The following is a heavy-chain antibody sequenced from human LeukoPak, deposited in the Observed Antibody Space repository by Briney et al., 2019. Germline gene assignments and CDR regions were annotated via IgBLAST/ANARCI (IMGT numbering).Heavy chain of an antibody. CDR3: AKGAHSRGWNPNWFDP. Sequence: GGSLRLSCAASGFTFNRYVMSWVRQAPGKGLEWVSSIYGSGGSAYSADSVKGRFTISRDNSKNTLFLKMNSLRVEDTAIYYCAKGAHSRGWNPNWFDPWGQGTPVTVSS. V-gene: IGHV3-23*01. CDR2: IYGSGGSA. J-gene: IGHJ5*02. CDR1: GFTFNRYV. D-gene: IGHD6-19*01.